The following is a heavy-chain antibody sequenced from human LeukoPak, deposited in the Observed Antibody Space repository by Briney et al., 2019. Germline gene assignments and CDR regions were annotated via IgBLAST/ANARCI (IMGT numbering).Heavy chain of an antibody. J-gene: IGHJ6*03. D-gene: IGHD2-15*01. CDR2: ISGSGGST. CDR3: AKDRRYCSGGSCYYYYYYMDV. CDR1: GFTFSSFG. Sequence: PGGSLRLSCAASGFTFSSFGMSWVRQAPGKGLEWVTLISGSGGSTYYADSVKGRFTISRDNTKNTLYLQMNSLRAEDTAVYYCAKDRRYCSGGSCYYYYYYMDVWGKGTTVTISS. V-gene: IGHV3-23*01.